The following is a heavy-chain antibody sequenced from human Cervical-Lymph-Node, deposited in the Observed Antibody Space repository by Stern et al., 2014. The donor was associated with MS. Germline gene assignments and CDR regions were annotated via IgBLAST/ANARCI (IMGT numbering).Heavy chain of an antibody. CDR2: ITAYDGNP. CDR1: GYTFNNYG. J-gene: IGHJ4*02. D-gene: IGHD3-9*01. V-gene: IGHV1-18*01. CDR3: ARGDPSIRTLDY. Sequence: QVQLVQSGGEVKKPGASVKVSCQSSGYTFNNYGITWVRQAPGQGLEWMGWITAYDGNPKYAPKFPDRVPTTTDTSTNTAYIELRSLRADDTAVFYCARGDPSIRTLDYWGQGTLVTVSS.